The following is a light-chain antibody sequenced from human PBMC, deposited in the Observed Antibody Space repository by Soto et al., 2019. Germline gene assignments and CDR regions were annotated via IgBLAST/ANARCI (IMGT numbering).Light chain of an antibody. CDR2: DAS. CDR1: QNVGNNC. V-gene: IGKV3-20*01. CDR3: QRYGASQWT. J-gene: IGKJ1*01. Sequence: EIVLTQSPGTLSLSPGERATLSCRASQNVGNNCLAWYQQRPGQTPRLLIHDASSRATGIPDRFSGSGSGTDFTLTINRLEPEDFAVYYCQRYGASQWTFGQGTKVEIK.